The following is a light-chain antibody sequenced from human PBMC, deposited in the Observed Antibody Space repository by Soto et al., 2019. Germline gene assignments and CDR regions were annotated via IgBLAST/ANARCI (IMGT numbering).Light chain of an antibody. CDR1: TGAVTSGYY. V-gene: IGLV7-43*01. CDR2: STS. J-gene: IGLJ2*01. Sequence: QTVVTQEPSLTVSPGGTVTLTCASSTGAVTSGYYPNWFQQKPGQAPRALIYSTSNKYSWTPVRFSGSLLGGKAALTLSGVQPEDEAEYYCLLYYGGQLGVFGGGTKVTVL. CDR3: LLYYGGQLGV.